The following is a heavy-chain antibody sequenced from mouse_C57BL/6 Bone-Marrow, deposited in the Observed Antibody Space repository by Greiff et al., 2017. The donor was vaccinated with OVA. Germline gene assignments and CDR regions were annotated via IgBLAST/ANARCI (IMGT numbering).Heavy chain of an antibody. D-gene: IGHD1-1*01. V-gene: IGHV1-80*01. CDR1: GYAFSSYW. Sequence: VQLQQSGAELVKPGASVKISCKASGYAFSSYWMNWVKQRPGKGLEWIGQIYPGAGDTNYNGKFKGKATLTADKSSSTAYMQLSSLTSEDSAVYFCARSDYGSSYWYFDVWGTGTTVTVSS. J-gene: IGHJ1*03. CDR3: ARSDYGSSYWYFDV. CDR2: IYPGAGDT.